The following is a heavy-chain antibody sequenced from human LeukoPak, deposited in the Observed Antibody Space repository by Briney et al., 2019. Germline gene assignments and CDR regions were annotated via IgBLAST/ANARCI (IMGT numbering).Heavy chain of an antibody. CDR1: GFSLGTSGMC. CDR3: ARIQSDSYGRYYFDY. J-gene: IGHJ4*02. V-gene: IGHV2-70*11. Sequence: SGPTLVNPTETLTLTCTFSGFSLGTSGMCVSWIRQPPGNALEWLARIDWDDDKYYSTSLKTRLTISKDTSKNQVVLTMTNMDPVDTATYYCARIQSDSYGRYYFDYWGQGTLVTVSS. CDR2: IDWDDDK. D-gene: IGHD5-18*01.